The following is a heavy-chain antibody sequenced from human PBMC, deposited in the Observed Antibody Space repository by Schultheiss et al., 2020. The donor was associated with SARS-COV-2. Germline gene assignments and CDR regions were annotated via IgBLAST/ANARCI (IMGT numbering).Heavy chain of an antibody. CDR2: INHSGST. J-gene: IGHJ4*02. D-gene: IGHD6-19*01. V-gene: IGHV4-59*12. CDR3: ARDQGGGWYGDYFDY. Sequence: SETLSLTCTVSGGSISSYYWSWIRQPAGKGLEWIGEINHSGSTYYNPSLKSRVTISVDTSKNQFSLKLSSVTAADTAVYYCARDQGGGWYGDYFDYWGQGTLVTVSS. CDR1: GGSISSYY.